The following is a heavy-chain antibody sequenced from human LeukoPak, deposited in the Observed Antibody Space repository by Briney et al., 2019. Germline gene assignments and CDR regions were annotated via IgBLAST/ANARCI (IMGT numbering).Heavy chain of an antibody. Sequence: ASVKVSCKASGYTFTSYGISWVRQAPGQGLEWMGWISAYNGNTNYAQKFQGRVTMSTDTSTSTVYMELRSLRSDDMAVYYCARSEAAAKYYYYAMDVWGQGTTVTVSS. CDR3: ARSEAAAKYYYYAMDV. V-gene: IGHV1-18*03. CDR1: GYTFTSYG. D-gene: IGHD6-13*01. CDR2: ISAYNGNT. J-gene: IGHJ6*02.